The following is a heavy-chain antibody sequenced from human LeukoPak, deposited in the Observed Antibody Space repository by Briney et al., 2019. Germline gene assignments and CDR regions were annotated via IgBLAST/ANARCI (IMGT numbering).Heavy chain of an antibody. CDR2: ISGSGGST. CDR1: GVTFSSYA. Sequence: PGASLRLSCAASGVTFSSYAMSWVRQAPGKGLEWVSAISGSGGSTYYADSVKGRFTISRDNSKNTLYLQMNSLRAEDTAVYYCAKDDSSGYYYDYFDYWGQGTLVTVSS. V-gene: IGHV3-23*01. CDR3: AKDDSSGYYYDYFDY. J-gene: IGHJ4*02. D-gene: IGHD3-22*01.